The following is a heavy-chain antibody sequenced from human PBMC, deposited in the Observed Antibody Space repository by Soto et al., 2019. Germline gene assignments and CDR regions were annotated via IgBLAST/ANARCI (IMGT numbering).Heavy chain of an antibody. V-gene: IGHV4-59*01. CDR3: ARGPWLVPLHVYYFDY. J-gene: IGHJ4*02. D-gene: IGHD6-19*01. CDR2: IYYSGST. Sequence: QVQLQESGPGLVKPSETLSLTCTVSGGSISSYYWSWIRQPPGKGLEWIGYIYYSGSTNYNPSLTSRVTISVDTSKNQFSLKLSSVTAADTAVYYCARGPWLVPLHVYYFDYWGQGTLVTVSS. CDR1: GGSISSYY.